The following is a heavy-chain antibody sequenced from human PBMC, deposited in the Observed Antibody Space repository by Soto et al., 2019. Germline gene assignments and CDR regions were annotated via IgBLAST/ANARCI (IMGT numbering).Heavy chain of an antibody. CDR1: GGTFSSYA. Sequence: SVKVSCKASGGTFSSYAISWVRQAPGQGLEWMGGIIPIFGTANYAQKFQGRVTITADESTSTAYMELSSLRSEDTAVYYCARNQQRAFEIGYYYYGMDVWGQGTTVTVSS. D-gene: IGHD6-13*01. V-gene: IGHV1-69*13. CDR2: IIPIFGTA. J-gene: IGHJ6*02. CDR3: ARNQQRAFEIGYYYYGMDV.